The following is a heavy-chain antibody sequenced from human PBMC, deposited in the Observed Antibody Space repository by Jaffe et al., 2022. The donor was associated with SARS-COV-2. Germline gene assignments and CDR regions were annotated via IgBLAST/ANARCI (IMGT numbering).Heavy chain of an antibody. V-gene: IGHV1-69*08. D-gene: IGHD2-21*01. CDR2: IIPILGIA. Sequence: QVQLVQSGAEVKKPGSSVKVSCKASGGTFSSYTISWVRQAPGQGLEWMGRIIPILGIANYAQKFQGRVTITADKSTSTAYMELSSLRSEDTAVYYCARDIRRLDGMDVWGQGTTVTVSS. CDR3: ARDIRRLDGMDV. CDR1: GGTFSSYT. J-gene: IGHJ6*02.